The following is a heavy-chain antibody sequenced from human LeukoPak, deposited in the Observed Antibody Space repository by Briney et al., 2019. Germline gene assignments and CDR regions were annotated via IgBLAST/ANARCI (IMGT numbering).Heavy chain of an antibody. CDR2: IDSSSGYM. CDR3: LRGDRRDY. J-gene: IGHJ4*02. V-gene: IGHV3-21*06. Sequence: GGSLRLSCAASGFTFNTYSMNWARQAPGKELEWVSSIDSSSGYMFYADSVKGRFIISRGNAKNSLYLQMNSLRAEDTAVYYCLRGDRRDYWGQGTLVTVSS. CDR1: GFTFNTYS.